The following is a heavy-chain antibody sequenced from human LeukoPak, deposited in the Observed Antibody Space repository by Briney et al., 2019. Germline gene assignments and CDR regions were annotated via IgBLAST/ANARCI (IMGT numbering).Heavy chain of an antibody. D-gene: IGHD6-13*01. CDR3: ARDAATDDAFDI. CDR2: INSDSSYI. Sequence: GGSLRLSCAASGFTFSSYSMHWVRQAPGKGLEWVSSINSDSSYIYYADSVKGRFFISRDNAKNSLNLHMNSLRAEDTAVYYCARDAATDDAFDIWGQGTMVTVSS. J-gene: IGHJ3*02. V-gene: IGHV3-21*01. CDR1: GFTFSSYS.